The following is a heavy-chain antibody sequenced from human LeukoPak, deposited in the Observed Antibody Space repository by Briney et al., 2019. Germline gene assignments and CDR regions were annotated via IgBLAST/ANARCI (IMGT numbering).Heavy chain of an antibody. D-gene: IGHD3-22*01. Sequence: ASVKVSCKASGYTFTSYYMHWVRQAPGQGLEWMGIINPSGGSTSYAQKFQGRVTMTRDMSTSTVYMELSSLRSEDTAVYYCARGGNNYYDSSGYFQFDYWGQGTLVTVSS. CDR2: INPSGGST. CDR1: GYTFTSYY. J-gene: IGHJ4*02. CDR3: ARGGNNYYDSSGYFQFDY. V-gene: IGHV1-46*01.